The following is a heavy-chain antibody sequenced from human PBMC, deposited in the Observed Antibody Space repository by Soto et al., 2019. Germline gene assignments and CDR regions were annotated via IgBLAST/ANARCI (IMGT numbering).Heavy chain of an antibody. Sequence: SSVKVSCKASGGTFSSYAISWVRQAPGQGLEWMGGIIPIFGTANYAQKFQGRVTITADTSTSTAHMELSSLRSEDTAMYYCARAPSHYYDILTGYWANTWFDPWGQRTLLTVSS. CDR1: GGTFSSYA. D-gene: IGHD3-9*01. V-gene: IGHV1-69*06. J-gene: IGHJ5*02. CDR2: IIPIFGTA. CDR3: ARAPSHYYDILTGYWANTWFDP.